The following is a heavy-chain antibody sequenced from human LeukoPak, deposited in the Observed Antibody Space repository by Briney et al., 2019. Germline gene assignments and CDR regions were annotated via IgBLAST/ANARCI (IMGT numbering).Heavy chain of an antibody. J-gene: IGHJ4*02. CDR2: IYYSGST. CDR1: GGSISSSSYY. Sequence: SETLSLTCTVSGGSISSSSYYWGWLRQPPGKGLEWIGSIYYSGSTYYNPSLKSRVTISVDTSKNQFSLKLSSVTAADTAVYYCARCYYYDSSGPDYWGQGTLVTVSS. V-gene: IGHV4-39*01. CDR3: ARCYYYDSSGPDY. D-gene: IGHD3-22*01.